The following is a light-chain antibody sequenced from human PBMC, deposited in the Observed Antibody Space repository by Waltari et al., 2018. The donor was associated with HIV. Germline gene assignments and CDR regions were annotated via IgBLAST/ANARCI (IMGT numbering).Light chain of an antibody. CDR1: NIGGKS. Sequence: SYVLTQPPSVSVAPGKTARIICEGDNIGGKSVHWYQQKAGHAPVLVIYYDNDRPSGIPERFSGFNSGNTATLTISGVEAGDEADYYCQVWDSSSNHVVFGGGTKLTAL. CDR2: YDN. V-gene: IGLV3-21*04. J-gene: IGLJ3*02. CDR3: QVWDSSSNHVV.